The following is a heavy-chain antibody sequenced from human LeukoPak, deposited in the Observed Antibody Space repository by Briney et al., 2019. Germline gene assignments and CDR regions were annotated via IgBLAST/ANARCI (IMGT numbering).Heavy chain of an antibody. CDR2: IYSGGST. V-gene: IGHV3-53*01. J-gene: IGHJ6*02. CDR1: GFTVSSNY. Sequence: PGGSLRHSCAASGFTVSSNYMSWVRQARGKGLEWVSVIYSGGSTYYADSVKGRFTISRDNSKNTLYLQMNSLRAEDTAVYYCARPKGGGSTAPYYYYYGMDVWGQGTTVTVSS. D-gene: IGHD5/OR15-5a*01. CDR3: ARPKGGGSTAPYYYYYGMDV.